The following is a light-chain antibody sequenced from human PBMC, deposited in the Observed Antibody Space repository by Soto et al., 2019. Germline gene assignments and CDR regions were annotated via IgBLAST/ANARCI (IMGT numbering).Light chain of an antibody. CDR1: RSDGGGYNL. CDR2: EVS. J-gene: IGLJ1*01. CDR3: CSYAGSVDHYV. Sequence: QSALTKPAAVSGSPGQSITSSCTGTRSDGGGYNLVSWYQHHPRKAPKLVIYEVSARPSGVSYRFSGSKSGNTASLTISGLQAGDEADYYCCSYAGSVDHYVFGTGTKVTVL. V-gene: IGLV2-23*02.